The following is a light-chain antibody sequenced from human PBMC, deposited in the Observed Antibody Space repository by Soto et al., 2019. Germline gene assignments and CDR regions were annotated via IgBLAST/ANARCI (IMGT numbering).Light chain of an antibody. CDR2: GAS. CDR1: QSISRY. V-gene: IGKV1-39*01. CDR3: QQRYRIPPT. J-gene: IGKJ1*01. Sequence: DIQMTQFPSSLSASVGDRVTITCRASQSISRYLNWYQQRAGKAPKLLIYGASGLQGGVPSRFNCSGSGTEFTLTISSLQPEDFATYSCQQRYRIPPTFGQGTKVEIK.